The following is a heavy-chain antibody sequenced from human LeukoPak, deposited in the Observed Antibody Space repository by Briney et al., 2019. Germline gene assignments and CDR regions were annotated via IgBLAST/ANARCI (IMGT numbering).Heavy chain of an antibody. Sequence: ASVKVSCKASGYSFNGYYMHWVRQAPGQGLEWMGWINPNSGGTNYAQKFQGRVTLTRDTSISTVYMELSRLISDDTAVYYCARFLPDTADDYWGQGTLVTVSS. CDR1: GYSFNGYY. V-gene: IGHV1-2*02. CDR2: INPNSGGT. CDR3: ARFLPDTADDY. D-gene: IGHD5-18*01. J-gene: IGHJ4*02.